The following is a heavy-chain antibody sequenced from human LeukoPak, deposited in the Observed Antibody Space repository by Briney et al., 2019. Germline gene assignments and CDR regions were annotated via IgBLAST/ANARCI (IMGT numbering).Heavy chain of an antibody. CDR2: IYTSGST. J-gene: IGHJ4*02. CDR1: GGSISSSSYY. Sequence: PSGTLSLTCTVSGGSISSSSYYWGWIRQPPGKGLEWIGRIYTSGSTNYNPSLKSRVTMSVDTSKNQFSLKLSSVTAADTAVYYCASTATMVRGVAFDYWGQGTLVTVSS. V-gene: IGHV4-39*07. CDR3: ASTATMVRGVAFDY. D-gene: IGHD3-10*01.